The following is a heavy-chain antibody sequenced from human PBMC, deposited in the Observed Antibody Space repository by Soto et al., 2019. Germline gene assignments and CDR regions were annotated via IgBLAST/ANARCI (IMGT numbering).Heavy chain of an antibody. CDR1: GGTFSNFG. V-gene: IGHV1-69*01. Sequence: QVQLVQSGAEVKKPGSSVRVSCKASGGTFSNFGFSWVRQAPGQGLEWMGGIIPIFASSNYAQKFQGRLTITAYEARSTAYMDLSTLRSEDTVVNFSAEDVGFQQFPFVFETWGQGTLGSVSS. D-gene: IGHD6-13*01. CDR2: IIPIFASS. J-gene: IGHJ5*02. CDR3: AEDVGFQQFPFVFET.